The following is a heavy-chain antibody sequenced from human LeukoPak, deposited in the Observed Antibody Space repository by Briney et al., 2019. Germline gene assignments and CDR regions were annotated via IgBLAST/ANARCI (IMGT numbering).Heavy chain of an antibody. J-gene: IGHJ4*02. Sequence: ASVKVSFKASGYTFTIYGISWVRQAPGQGLEWMGWISAYNGNTNYAQKLQGRVTMTTDTSTSTAYMELRSLRSDDTAVYYCAREMYYYDSSEFGYWGQGTLVTVSS. CDR3: AREMYYYDSSEFGY. D-gene: IGHD3-22*01. CDR2: ISAYNGNT. V-gene: IGHV1-18*01. CDR1: GYTFTIYG.